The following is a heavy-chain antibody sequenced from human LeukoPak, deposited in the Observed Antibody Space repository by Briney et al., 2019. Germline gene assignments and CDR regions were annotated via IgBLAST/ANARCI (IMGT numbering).Heavy chain of an antibody. V-gene: IGHV4-59*01. CDR3: ARVHYNFWSGYYLDY. CDR1: GGSISSYY. CDR2: IYYSGST. Sequence: SETLSLTCTVSGGSISSYYWSWIRQPPGKGLEWIGYIYYSGSTNYNPSLKSRVTISVDTSKNQFSLKLSSVTAADTAVYYCARVHYNFWSGYYLDYWGQGTLVTVSS. D-gene: IGHD3-3*01. J-gene: IGHJ4*02.